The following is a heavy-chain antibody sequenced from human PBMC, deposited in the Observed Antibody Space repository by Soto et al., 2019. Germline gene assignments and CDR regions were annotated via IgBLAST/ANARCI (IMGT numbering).Heavy chain of an antibody. Sequence: EVQLVESGGGLVQPGGSLRLSCAGSGFIFSNYWMHWVRQAPGKGLEWVSRIDHDGPXDYADSVRGRFTISXDXXXXXXXXXXXXLRPEDTAVYYCVRDSHGDYWGQGTLVTVSS. CDR2: IDHDGPX. J-gene: IGHJ4*02. V-gene: IGHV3-74*01. CDR3: VRDSHGDY. CDR1: GFIFSNYW.